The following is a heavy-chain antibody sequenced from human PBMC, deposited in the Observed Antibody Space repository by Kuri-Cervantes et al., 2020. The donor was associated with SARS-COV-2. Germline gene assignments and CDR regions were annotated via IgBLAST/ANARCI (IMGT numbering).Heavy chain of an antibody. CDR2: ISHDGKNK. D-gene: IGHD2-21*01. CDR3: AKDRVGVQDF. J-gene: IGHJ4*02. Sequence: GGSLRLSCAASGFTFSRYDMHWVRQAPGKGLEWVAVISHDGKNKKWIASGKGRFTISRDNSQNTLYLHMKSLRSEDTAMYYCAKDRVGVQDFWGQGTLVTVSS. V-gene: IGHV3-30*18. CDR1: GFTFSRYD.